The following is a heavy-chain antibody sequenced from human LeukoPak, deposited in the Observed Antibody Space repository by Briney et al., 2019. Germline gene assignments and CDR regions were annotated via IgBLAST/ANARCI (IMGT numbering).Heavy chain of an antibody. CDR2: IHTSGTT. CDR1: GGSINGYF. J-gene: IGHJ4*02. V-gene: IGHV4-4*07. D-gene: IGHD1-14*01. CDR3: ARDPAGHGRYFDY. Sequence: SETLSLTCSVSGGSINGYFCTWLRQSAGAGLECIGRIHTSGTTYYNPSFKSRVSMSVDTSNNKFSLRLNSVSAADTAVYYCARDPAGHGRYFDYWGQGALVTVSS.